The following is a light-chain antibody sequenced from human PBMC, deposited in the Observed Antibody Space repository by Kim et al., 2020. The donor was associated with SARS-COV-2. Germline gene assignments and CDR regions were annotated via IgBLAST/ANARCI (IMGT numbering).Light chain of an antibody. V-gene: IGLV2-14*03. J-gene: IGLJ2*01. CDR3: TSYTSSNTVI. Sequence: GQSITISCTGTSSDVGGYNFVSWYQQHPGKAPKLVISDVTNRPSGVSNRFSGSKSDNTASLTISGLQAEDEADYYCTSYTSSNTVIFGGGTKLTVL. CDR1: SSDVGGYNF. CDR2: DVT.